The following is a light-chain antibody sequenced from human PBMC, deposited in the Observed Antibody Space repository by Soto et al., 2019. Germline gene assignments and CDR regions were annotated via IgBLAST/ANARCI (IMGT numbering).Light chain of an antibody. CDR1: ETIGNY. J-gene: IGKJ1*01. Sequence: DIQMTQSPSSLSASVGDRVTLTCRASETIGNYLNWYQQKPGKAPKLLIYSASRLETGVPSRFSASGSGTDFTLTISSVQHDDFATYYCQQYNSYSRTFGQGTKVEIK. CDR2: SAS. CDR3: QQYNSYSRT. V-gene: IGKV1-16*01.